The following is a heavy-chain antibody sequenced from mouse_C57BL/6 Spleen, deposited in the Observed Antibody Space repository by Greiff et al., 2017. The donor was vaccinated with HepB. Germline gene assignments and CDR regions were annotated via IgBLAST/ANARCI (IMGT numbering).Heavy chain of an antibody. CDR1: GYTFTSYW. Sequence: QVQLQQPGAELVKPGASVKMSCKASGYTFTSYWITWVKQRPGQGLEWIGDIYPGSGSTNYNEKFKSKATLTVDTSSSTAYMQLSSLTSEDSAVYYCAIFGIYYGSSYDYFDYWGQGTTLTVSS. CDR2: IYPGSGST. J-gene: IGHJ2*01. CDR3: AIFGIYYGSSYDYFDY. D-gene: IGHD1-1*01. V-gene: IGHV1-55*01.